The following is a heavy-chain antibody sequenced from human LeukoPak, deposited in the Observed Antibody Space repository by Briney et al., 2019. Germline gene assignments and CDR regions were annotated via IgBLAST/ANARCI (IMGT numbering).Heavy chain of an antibody. Sequence: GGSLRLSCAASGFTFSSYEMNWVRQAPGKGREWVSYISSSGSTIYYADSVKGRFTIFRDNSKNTLYLQMNSLRAEDTAVYYCARDKGSYDSSGVIDYWGQGTLVTVSS. D-gene: IGHD3-22*01. V-gene: IGHV3-48*03. CDR2: ISSSGSTI. CDR3: ARDKGSYDSSGVIDY. CDR1: GFTFSSYE. J-gene: IGHJ4*02.